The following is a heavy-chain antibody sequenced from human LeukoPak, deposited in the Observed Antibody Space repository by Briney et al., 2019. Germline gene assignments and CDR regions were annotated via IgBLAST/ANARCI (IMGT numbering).Heavy chain of an antibody. CDR3: ARGPRAYGSGSYYN. J-gene: IGHJ4*02. Sequence: SETLSLTCAVYGGSFSGYYWSWIRQPPGKGLDWIGEINHSGSTNYNPSLKSRVTISVDTPKNQFSLKLSSVTAVDTAVYYCARGPRAYGSGSYYNWGQGTLVTVSS. CDR2: INHSGST. D-gene: IGHD3-10*01. V-gene: IGHV4-34*01. CDR1: GGSFSGYY.